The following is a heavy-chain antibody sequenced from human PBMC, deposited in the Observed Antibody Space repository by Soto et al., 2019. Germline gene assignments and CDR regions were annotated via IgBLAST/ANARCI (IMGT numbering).Heavy chain of an antibody. Sequence: SETLSLSCTVSGGSVSSGSYYWSWIRQPPGKGLEWIGYIYYSGSTNYNPSLKSRVTISVDTSKNQFSLKLSSVTAADTAVYYCARDGGYSYGVYYYYYGMDVWGQGTTVTVSS. CDR2: IYYSGST. CDR3: ARDGGYSYGVYYYYYGMDV. CDR1: GGSVSSGSYY. J-gene: IGHJ6*02. V-gene: IGHV4-61*01. D-gene: IGHD5-18*01.